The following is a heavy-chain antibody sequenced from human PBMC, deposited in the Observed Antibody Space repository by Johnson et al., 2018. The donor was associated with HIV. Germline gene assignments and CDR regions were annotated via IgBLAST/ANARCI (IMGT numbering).Heavy chain of an antibody. CDR1: GFTFSTYD. CDR2: ISYDGSNK. V-gene: IGHV3-30*03. Sequence: QVQLVESGGGVVQPGRSLRLSCAASGFTFSTYDMHWVRQAPGKGLEWVAIISYDGSNKYYAESVKGRFTISRDNSKNTLYLQMNSLKTEDTAVYYCTTEDPRGYGYLFSFGDAFDIWGQGTMVTVSS. J-gene: IGHJ3*02. CDR3: TTEDPRGYGYLFSFGDAFDI. D-gene: IGHD5-18*01.